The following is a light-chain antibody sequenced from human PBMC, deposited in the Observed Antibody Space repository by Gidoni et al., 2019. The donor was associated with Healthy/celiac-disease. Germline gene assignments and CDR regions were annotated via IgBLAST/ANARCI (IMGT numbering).Light chain of an antibody. CDR1: QSVSSSY. CDR3: QQYGSSPLT. J-gene: IGKJ1*01. Sequence: VLTQSPGTLSLSPGERATLSCRASQSVSSSYLAWYQQKPGQAPRLLIYGASSRATGIPDRFSGSGSGTDFTLTISRLEPEDFAVYYCQQYGSSPLTFGQGTKVEIK. V-gene: IGKV3-20*01. CDR2: GAS.